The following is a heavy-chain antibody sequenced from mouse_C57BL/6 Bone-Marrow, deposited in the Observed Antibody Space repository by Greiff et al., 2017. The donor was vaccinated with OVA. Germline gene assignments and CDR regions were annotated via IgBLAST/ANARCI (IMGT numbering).Heavy chain of an antibody. CDR1: GYTFTSYW. CDR3: ARSEVTTVKGDD. Sequence: VQLQQPGAELVKPGASVKMSCKASGYTFTSYWITWVKQRPGQGLEWIGDIYPGSGSTNYNEKFKSKATLTVDTSSSTAYMQLSSLTSEDSAVYYCARSEVTTVKGDDWGQGTTLTVSS. D-gene: IGHD1-1*01. V-gene: IGHV1-55*01. CDR2: IYPGSGST. J-gene: IGHJ2*01.